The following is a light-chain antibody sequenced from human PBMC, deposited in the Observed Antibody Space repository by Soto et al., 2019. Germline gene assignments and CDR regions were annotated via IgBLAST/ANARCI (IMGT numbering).Light chain of an antibody. J-gene: IGKJ5*01. CDR1: QSISTW. CDR3: LQYDGWPLT. Sequence: DIQMTQSPSTLSASVGDRVTITCRASQSISTWLAWYQQKPGTVPKVLIYDASRLESGVPARFSGDGSGTEFTLTIDSLQSEDFVVYYCLQYDGWPLTFGQGTRLEIK. V-gene: IGKV1-5*01. CDR2: DAS.